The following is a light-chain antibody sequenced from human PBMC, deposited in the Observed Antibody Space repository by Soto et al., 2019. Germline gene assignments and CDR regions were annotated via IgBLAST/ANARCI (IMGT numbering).Light chain of an antibody. Sequence: DIQMTQSPATLSSSVGERATITCRASQGIRNYVAWYQQIPGKAPKLLIYAASTLHSGIPSRFSGSGSGTDFILTSNVLQPEDVATYSWQHYSSVPVFGPGTKVEIK. J-gene: IGKJ3*01. V-gene: IGKV1-27*01. CDR3: QHYSSVPV. CDR1: QGIRNY. CDR2: AAS.